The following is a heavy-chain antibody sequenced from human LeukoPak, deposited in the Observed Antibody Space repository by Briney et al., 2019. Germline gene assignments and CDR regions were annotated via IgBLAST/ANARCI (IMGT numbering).Heavy chain of an antibody. Sequence: GGSLRLSCAASGFTFSSYSINWVRQAPGKGLEWVSSISSSSSYKYYADSVKGRFPISRDNAKNSLYLQMNSLRAEDTAVYYCARDDAVVPGNTDYWGQGTLVTVSS. V-gene: IGHV3-21*01. CDR3: ARDDAVVPGNTDY. D-gene: IGHD2-2*01. CDR1: GFTFSSYS. J-gene: IGHJ4*02. CDR2: ISSSSSYK.